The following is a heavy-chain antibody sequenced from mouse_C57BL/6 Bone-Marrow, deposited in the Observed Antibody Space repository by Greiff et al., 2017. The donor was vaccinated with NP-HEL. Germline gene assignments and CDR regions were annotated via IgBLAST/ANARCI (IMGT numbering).Heavy chain of an antibody. J-gene: IGHJ4*01. D-gene: IGHD1-1*01. CDR2: IHPSDSDT. CDR1: GYNFTSYW. CDR3: AFITTVVANYAMDY. V-gene: IGHV1-74*01. Sequence: QVHVKQPGAELVKPGASVKVSCKASGYNFTSYWMHWVKQRPGQGLEWIGRIHPSDSDTNYNQKFKGKATLTVDKSSSTAYMQLSSLTSEDSSVYYCAFITTVVANYAMDYWGQGTSVTVSS.